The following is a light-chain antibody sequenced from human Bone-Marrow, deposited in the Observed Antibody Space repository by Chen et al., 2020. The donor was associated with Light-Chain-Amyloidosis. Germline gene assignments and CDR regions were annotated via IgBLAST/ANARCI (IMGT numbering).Light chain of an antibody. CDR1: SGNFASDY. CDR2: EDH. J-gene: IGLJ3*02. Sequence: NFMLTQPHSVSESPGKTVTISCTRSSGNFASDYVQWYQQRPGSFPTTVIYEDHQRPSGVPDRVAGSIDTSSNSASLTISGLETEDEADYYCQSYDGAVGVFGGGTKLTVL. V-gene: IGLV6-57*01. CDR3: QSYDGAVGV.